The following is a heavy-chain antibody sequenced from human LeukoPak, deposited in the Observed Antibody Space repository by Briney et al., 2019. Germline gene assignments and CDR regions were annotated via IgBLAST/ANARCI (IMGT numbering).Heavy chain of an antibody. CDR2: ISYDGCDK. V-gene: IGHV3-30*04. CDR3: ARGGGYCNSTSCYIRE. J-gene: IGHJ4*02. Sequence: PGGSLRLSCGASGFTFSSSAIYWVRQAPGKGREWGAVISYDGCDKYYADSVKGSYPISRDIHKNRLYLQMNSLRCEDTAVYYCARGGGYCNSTSCYIREWGQGTLVTVSS. D-gene: IGHD2-2*02. CDR1: GFTFSSSA.